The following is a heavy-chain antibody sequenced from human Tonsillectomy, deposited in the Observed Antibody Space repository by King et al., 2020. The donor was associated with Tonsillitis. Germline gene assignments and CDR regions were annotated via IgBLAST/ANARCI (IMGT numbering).Heavy chain of an antibody. V-gene: IGHV3-74*01. CDR2: INSDGSST. CDR3: ATEIPYITMVRGVV. Sequence: VQLVESGGGLVQPGGSLRLSCAASGFTFSSYRMHWVRQAPGKGLVWVSRINSDGSSTSYADSVKGRFTISRDNAKNTLYLQMNSLRAEDTAVYYCATEIPYITMVRGVVWGKGTTVTVSS. CDR1: GFTFSSYR. D-gene: IGHD3-10*01. J-gene: IGHJ6*04.